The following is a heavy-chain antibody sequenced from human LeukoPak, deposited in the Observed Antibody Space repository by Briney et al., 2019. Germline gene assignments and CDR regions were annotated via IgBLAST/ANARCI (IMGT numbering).Heavy chain of an antibody. CDR3: TRDRRKGAPNNDY. Sequence: GGSLRLSCAASGFSFSNYWMHWVRQAPGKGLVWVSRINTDGGSTNYADSVKGRFTISRDNAKNTLYLQMNSLKTEDTAVYYCTRDRRKGAPNNDYWGQGTLVTVSS. J-gene: IGHJ4*02. CDR2: INTDGGST. CDR1: GFSFSNYW. V-gene: IGHV3-74*01.